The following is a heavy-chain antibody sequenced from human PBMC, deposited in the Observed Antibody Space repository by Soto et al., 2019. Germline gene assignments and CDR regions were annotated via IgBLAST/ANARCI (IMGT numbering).Heavy chain of an antibody. V-gene: IGHV1-18*01. CDR1: GYTFNTYF. CDR2: ISPHNGNT. Sequence: HVQLVQSGGELKKPGASVKVSCNTSGYTFNTYFITWVRQAPGQGLEWMGWISPHNGNTNYAEKFQGRVTMTAATITKTAYMELRNLRXDDTAVYYCARDTGNSFDYWGQGTPVTVSS. CDR3: ARDTGNSFDY. J-gene: IGHJ4*02.